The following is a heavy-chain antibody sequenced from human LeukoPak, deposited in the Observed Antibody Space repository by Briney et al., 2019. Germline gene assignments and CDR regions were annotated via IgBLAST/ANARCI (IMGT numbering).Heavy chain of an antibody. D-gene: IGHD3-10*01. V-gene: IGHV3-15*01. CDR2: IQSKTDGGTT. Sequence: NHGGPLRLSCAASGFPLSNTWGHCVRQPPGKGLDWVGRIQSKTDGGTTEYAAPVKGRFTISRDDSKTTLYLQMNSLKTEETAVYYCATLTVRGVINIWGQGTLVTVSS. CDR3: ATLTVRGVINI. CDR1: GFPLSNTW. J-gene: IGHJ4*02.